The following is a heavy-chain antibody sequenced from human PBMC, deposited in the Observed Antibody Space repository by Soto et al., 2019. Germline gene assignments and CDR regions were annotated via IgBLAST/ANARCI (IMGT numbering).Heavy chain of an antibody. D-gene: IGHD1-1*01. Sequence: QVQLQESGPGLVKPSETLSLTCTVSGASISGFYWSWIRKSAGKGLEWIGRIYATGTTDYNPSLKSRVMMSVDTSKEQFSLKLRSVTAADTAVYYCVRHGTKTLRDWFDPWGQGISVTVSS. CDR3: VRHGTKTLRDWFDP. J-gene: IGHJ5*02. V-gene: IGHV4-4*07. CDR2: IYATGTT. CDR1: GASISGFY.